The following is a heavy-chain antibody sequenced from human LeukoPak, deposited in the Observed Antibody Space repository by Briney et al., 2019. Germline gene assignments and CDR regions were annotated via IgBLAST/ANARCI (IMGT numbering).Heavy chain of an antibody. D-gene: IGHD3-22*01. CDR2: IKSLAAGGTT. CDR1: GLTFRDAW. J-gene: IGHJ4*02. CDR3: THDSSGYYSLHS. V-gene: IGHV3-15*01. Sequence: PGGSLRLSCAVSGLTFRDAWMSWVRQAPGKGLEWVGRIKSLAAGGTTDYAAPVKGRFIISRVDSKNTVYPQMNSLKTEDTAVYYCTHDSSGYYSLHSWGQGTLVTVSS.